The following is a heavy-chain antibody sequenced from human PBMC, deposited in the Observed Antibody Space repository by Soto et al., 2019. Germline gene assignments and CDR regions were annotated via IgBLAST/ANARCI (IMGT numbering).Heavy chain of an antibody. J-gene: IGHJ4*02. V-gene: IGHV4-59*08. D-gene: IGHD2-21*02. Sequence: PSETLSHTFTVSGSSIRYDYWSWVRLYPGKGLEWIGYIHYGGATTYNPSLKSRVTMSLGTPKNHFYLNLRSVTAADTAVYFCARLYNSGDWTDFDFWGQGTLVTVSS. CDR3: ARLYNSGDWTDFDF. CDR2: IHYGGAT. CDR1: GSSIRYDY.